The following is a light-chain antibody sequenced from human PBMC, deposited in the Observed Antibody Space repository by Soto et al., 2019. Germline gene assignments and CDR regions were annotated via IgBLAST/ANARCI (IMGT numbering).Light chain of an antibody. CDR3: QQYNNWPIT. CDR1: QSVRSN. Sequence: EILMTQSPATLSVSPGERATHSCRASQSVRSNLAWYQQKPGQAPRLLIYDASNRATGIPARFSGSGSGTDFTLTISSLEPEDFAVYYCQQYNNWPITFGQGTRLEIK. CDR2: DAS. V-gene: IGKV3D-15*01. J-gene: IGKJ5*01.